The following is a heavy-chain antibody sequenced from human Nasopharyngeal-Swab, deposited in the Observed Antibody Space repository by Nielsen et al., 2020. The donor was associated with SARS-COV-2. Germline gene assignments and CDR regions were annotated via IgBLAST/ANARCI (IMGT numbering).Heavy chain of an antibody. D-gene: IGHD5-12*01. CDR3: ARSRWLRGNFDY. CDR1: GGSISSYY. V-gene: IGHV4-59*01. Sequence: SGTLSLTCTVSGGSISSYYWSWIRQPPGKGLEGIGYIYYSGSTNYNHSLKSRVTISVDTSKNQFCLKLSSVTAADTAVYYCARSRWLRGNFDYWGQGTLVTVSS. CDR2: IYYSGST. J-gene: IGHJ4*02.